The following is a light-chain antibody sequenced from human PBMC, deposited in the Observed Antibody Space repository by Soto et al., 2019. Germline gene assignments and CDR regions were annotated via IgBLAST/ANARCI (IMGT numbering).Light chain of an antibody. Sequence: EIVLTQSPGTLSLSPGERATLSCRASQSVSSSYLAWYQQKPGQAPRLLIYGASSRATGIPDRFSGSGSGTDFTLNISRMEPADFAVYYCQQYGCSPYTFGQGTKLEIK. J-gene: IGKJ2*01. CDR1: QSVSSSY. CDR2: GAS. V-gene: IGKV3-20*01. CDR3: QQYGCSPYT.